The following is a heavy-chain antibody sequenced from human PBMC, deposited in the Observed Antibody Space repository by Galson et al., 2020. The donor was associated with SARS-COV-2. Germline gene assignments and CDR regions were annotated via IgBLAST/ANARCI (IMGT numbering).Heavy chain of an antibody. J-gene: IGHJ4*02. D-gene: IGHD4-17*01. V-gene: IGHV2-70*11. CDR1: GFSLSTSGMC. CDR2: IPWDDDK. Sequence: SGPTPVKATQTLTLTCTFSGFSLSTSGMCVSLLRQPPGNAIEWLARIPWDDDKYYSTSLKTRLTISKENYKNQVVLTMTNRDPVDTATYYCARIVASTVTKDYWGQGTLVTVSS. CDR3: ARIVASTVTKDY.